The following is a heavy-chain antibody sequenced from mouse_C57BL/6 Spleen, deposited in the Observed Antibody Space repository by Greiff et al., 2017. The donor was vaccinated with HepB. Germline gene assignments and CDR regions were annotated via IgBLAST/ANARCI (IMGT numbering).Heavy chain of an antibody. D-gene: IGHD1-1*01. CDR3: ARSAQGSSENYAMDY. V-gene: IGHV1-64*01. J-gene: IGHJ4*01. CDR2: IHPNSGST. CDR1: GYTFTSYW. Sequence: QVQLQQPGAELVKPGASVKLSCKASGYTFTSYWMHWVRQRPGQGLEWIGMIHPNSGSTNYNEKFKSKATLTVDKSSSTAYMQLSSLTSEDSAVYYCARSAQGSSENYAMDYWGQGTSVTVSS.